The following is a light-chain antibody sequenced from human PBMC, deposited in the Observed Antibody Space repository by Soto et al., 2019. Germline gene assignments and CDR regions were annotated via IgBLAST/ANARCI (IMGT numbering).Light chain of an antibody. V-gene: IGKV3-15*01. CDR2: GAS. CDR1: QSVSST. Sequence: ETVMTQSPATLSVSPGERATLSCRASQSVSSTLAWYQQKPGQAPRLLIYGASTRATGVAARFRGSGSGTEFSLTISSLQSEDFAVYYCQQYNNWPPWTFGQGTKVEL. CDR3: QQYNNWPPWT. J-gene: IGKJ1*01.